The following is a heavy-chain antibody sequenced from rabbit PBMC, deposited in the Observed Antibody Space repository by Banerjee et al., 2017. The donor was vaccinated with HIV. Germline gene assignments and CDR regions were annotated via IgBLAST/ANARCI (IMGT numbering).Heavy chain of an antibody. CDR3: ARGGIYDDYGDPYFNL. CDR1: GFDFSSYY. CDR2: IYAGKGST. Sequence: QLKETGGGLVQPGGSLTLSCKASGFDFSSYYMSWVRQAPGKGLEWIGIIYAGKGSTDYASWVNGRFTISSDNAQNTVDLQMNSLTAADTATYFCARGGIYDDYGDPYFNLWGPGTLVTVS. D-gene: IGHD2-1*01. J-gene: IGHJ4*01. V-gene: IGHV1S7*01.